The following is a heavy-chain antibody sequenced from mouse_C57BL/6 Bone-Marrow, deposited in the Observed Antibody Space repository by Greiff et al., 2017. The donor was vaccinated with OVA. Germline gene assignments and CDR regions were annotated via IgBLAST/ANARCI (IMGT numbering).Heavy chain of an antibody. CDR1: GFTFSDYY. V-gene: IGHV5-12*01. J-gene: IGHJ1*03. CDR3: ARRNFWYFDV. Sequence: VQLVESGGGLVQPGGSLKLSCAASGFTFSDYYMYWVRQTPEKRLEWVAYISNGGGSTYYPDTVKGRFTISRDNAKNTLYLQMSRLKSEDTAMYYCARRNFWYFDVWGTGTTVTVSS. CDR2: ISNGGGST.